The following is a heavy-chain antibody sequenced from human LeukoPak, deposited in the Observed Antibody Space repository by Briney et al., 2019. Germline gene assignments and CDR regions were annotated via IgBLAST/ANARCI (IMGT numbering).Heavy chain of an antibody. D-gene: IGHD2-2*01. CDR1: GFSFSRYW. Sequence: GGSLRLSSAASGFSFSRYWMSWVRQAPGKGLEWVANIKPDGSEKYYVDSVRGRFTLSRDNAKNSLYLQMNSLRAEDTAVYYCLRDTGCRTTNCYSYFDYWGQGTLVTDSS. CDR2: IKPDGSEK. J-gene: IGHJ4*02. CDR3: LRDTGCRTTNCYSYFDY. V-gene: IGHV3-7*01.